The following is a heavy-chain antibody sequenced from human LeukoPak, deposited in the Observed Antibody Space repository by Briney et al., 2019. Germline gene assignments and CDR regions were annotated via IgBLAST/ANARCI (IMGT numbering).Heavy chain of an antibody. CDR2: INHSGST. Sequence: PSETLSLTCAVYGGSFSGYYWSWIRQPPGKGLEWIGEINHSGSTNYNPSLKSRVTISVDTSKNQFSLKLSSVTAADTAVYYCARSYYYGSGSWGFDYWGQGTLVTVSS. CDR1: GGSFSGYY. J-gene: IGHJ4*02. D-gene: IGHD3-10*01. CDR3: ARSYYYGSGSWGFDY. V-gene: IGHV4-34*01.